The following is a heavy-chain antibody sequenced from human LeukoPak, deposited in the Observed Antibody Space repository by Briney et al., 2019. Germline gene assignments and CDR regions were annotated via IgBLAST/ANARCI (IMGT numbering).Heavy chain of an antibody. CDR2: IYTTGST. D-gene: IGHD3-10*01. CDR1: GGPISSSSFY. J-gene: IGHJ4*02. V-gene: IGHV4-61*02. Sequence: SETLSLTCTVSGGPISSSSFYWSWIRQPAGKGLEWIGRIYTTGSTNYNPSLKTRVTISIDTSKNQFSLKLSSVTAADTAVYYCARTRYYYNSRSYGAPYYFDYWGQGTLVTVSS. CDR3: ARTRYYYNSRSYGAPYYFDY.